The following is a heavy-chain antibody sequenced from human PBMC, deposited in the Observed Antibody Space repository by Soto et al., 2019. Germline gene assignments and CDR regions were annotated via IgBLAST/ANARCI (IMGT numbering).Heavy chain of an antibody. CDR3: AKNGDFDYDAFDV. V-gene: IGHV3-23*01. D-gene: IGHD3-16*01. Sequence: LRLSCAASDSTIRRYAMSWVRQAPGKGLEWVSGITGNSARIYYADSVKGRFSISRDNSKNTLYLQMDTLRAEDTAVYYCAKNGDFDYDAFDVWGQGTVVTVSS. CDR1: DSTIRRYA. J-gene: IGHJ3*01. CDR2: ITGNSARI.